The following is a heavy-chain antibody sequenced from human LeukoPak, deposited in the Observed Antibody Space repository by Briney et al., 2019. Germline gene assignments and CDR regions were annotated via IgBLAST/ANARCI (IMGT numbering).Heavy chain of an antibody. CDR3: ARVRGYDLSGSFDY. Sequence: PPETLTLTCTVSGGSVTSGNYYWNWIRQPAGKGLEWIGRIYTNGGASYNPSLKSRVTISIDASKNQFSLKLSSVAAADTAVYYCARVRGYDLSGSFDYWGQGTLVTVSS. CDR1: GGSVTSGNYY. D-gene: IGHD5-12*01. V-gene: IGHV4-61*02. J-gene: IGHJ4*02. CDR2: IYTNGGA.